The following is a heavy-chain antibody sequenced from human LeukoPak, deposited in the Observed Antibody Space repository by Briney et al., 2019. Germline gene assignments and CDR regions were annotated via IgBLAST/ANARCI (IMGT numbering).Heavy chain of an antibody. CDR3: ARESGAFSPFGF. CDR1: GGSILTTNW. D-gene: IGHD1-26*01. J-gene: IGHJ4*02. V-gene: IGHV4-4*02. CDR2: VHLGGAS. Sequence: SGTLSLTCAVSGGSILTTNWWSWVRQPPGKGLEWIGEVHLGGASNYNPSLKSRVSMSIDKSRNQLSLELTSVTAADTAIYYCARESGAFSPFGFWGQGTLVTVSS.